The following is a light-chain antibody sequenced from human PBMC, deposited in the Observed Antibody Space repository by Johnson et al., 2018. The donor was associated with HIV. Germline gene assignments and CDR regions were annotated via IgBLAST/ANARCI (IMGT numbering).Light chain of an antibody. CDR1: RSNIGNNY. CDR2: ENS. Sequence: QSVLTQPPSVSAAPGQKVTISCSGSRSNIGNNYVSWYQQLPGTAPKLLIYENSKRPSGIPDRFSGSQSGTSATLGITGLQTGDEADYYCGTWDSSLSAYVFGTGTKVTVL. CDR3: GTWDSSLSAYV. V-gene: IGLV1-51*02. J-gene: IGLJ1*01.